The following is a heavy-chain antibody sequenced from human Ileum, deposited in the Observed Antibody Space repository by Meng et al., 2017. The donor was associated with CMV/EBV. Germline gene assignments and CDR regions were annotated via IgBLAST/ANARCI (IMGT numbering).Heavy chain of an antibody. D-gene: IGHD1-1*01. CDR3: TRDRLEGDYSGPGY. CDR1: GFTFSIYS. Sequence: SGFTFSIYSMNWLRQAPGKGLEWVSSISSSSSFIYYPDSVRGRFPISRDDATNSLYLQMNSLRVEDTAVYYCTRDRLEGDYSGPGYWGQGTLVTVSS. V-gene: IGHV3-21*01. J-gene: IGHJ4*02. CDR2: ISSSSSFI.